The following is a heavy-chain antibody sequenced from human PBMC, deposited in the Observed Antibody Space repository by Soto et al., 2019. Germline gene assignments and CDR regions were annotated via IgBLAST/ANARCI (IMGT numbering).Heavy chain of an antibody. CDR3: AKVHQQYIWFDF. Sequence: QLQLQESGPGLVKPSETLSLTCTVSGGSISNGAYFWGWVRQPPGQGLEWVASIYYSGNTYYNPSLKSRVTISVDTSQNQFSLNLTSMTAADTAVYYCAKVHQQYIWFDFWGQGTLVTVSS. CDR2: IYYSGNT. J-gene: IGHJ5*01. CDR1: GGSISNGAYF. V-gene: IGHV4-39*01. D-gene: IGHD2-2*01.